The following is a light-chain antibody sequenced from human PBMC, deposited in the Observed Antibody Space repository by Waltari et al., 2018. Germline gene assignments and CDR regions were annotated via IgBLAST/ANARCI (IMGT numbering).Light chain of an antibody. CDR1: SSHIGSNT. Sequence: QSVLTQPPSASGTPGQRVTISCSGSSSHIGSNTVNWYQQLPETAPKLLIYSNDPQPSGVPDRFSGSKSGTSASLAISGLQSEDEADYYCAAWDDSLNGVVFGGGTKLTVL. CDR3: AAWDDSLNGVV. V-gene: IGLV1-44*01. CDR2: SND. J-gene: IGLJ2*01.